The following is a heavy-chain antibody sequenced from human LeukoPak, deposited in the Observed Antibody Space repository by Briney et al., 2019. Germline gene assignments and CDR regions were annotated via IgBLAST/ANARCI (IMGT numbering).Heavy chain of an antibody. Sequence: GGSLRLSCAASGFTFSSYWMSWVRQAPGKGLEWVANIKQDGSEEYYVDSVKGRFTISRDNAKNSLYLQMNSLRAEDTAVYYCARDGWELLFDYWGQGTLVTVSS. CDR3: ARDGWELLFDY. D-gene: IGHD1-26*01. J-gene: IGHJ4*02. CDR2: IKQDGSEE. CDR1: GFTFSSYW. V-gene: IGHV3-7*01.